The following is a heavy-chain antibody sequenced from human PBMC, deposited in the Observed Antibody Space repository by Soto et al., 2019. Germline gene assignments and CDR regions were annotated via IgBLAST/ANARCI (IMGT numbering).Heavy chain of an antibody. V-gene: IGHV1-3*01. CDR2: INAGNGNT. J-gene: IGHJ4*02. CDR1: GYTFTSYA. Sequence: ASVKVSCKASGYTFTSYAMHWVRQAPGQRLEWMGWINAGNGNTKYSQKFQGRVTITRDTSASTAYMELSSLRSEDTAVYYCARDPPAGYDFWSGYLDYWGQGTLVTVS. D-gene: IGHD3-3*01. CDR3: ARDPPAGYDFWSGYLDY.